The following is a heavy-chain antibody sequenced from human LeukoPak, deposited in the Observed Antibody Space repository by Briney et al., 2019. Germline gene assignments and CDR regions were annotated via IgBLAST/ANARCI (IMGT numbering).Heavy chain of an antibody. J-gene: IGHJ6*03. D-gene: IGHD2-21*02. CDR3: ARGDSYYYYYYMDV. Sequence: ASVKVSCKASGYTFTSYGITWVRQAPGQGLEWMGWISGYNGETNYAQKLQGRVTMTTDTSTSTAYMELRSLRSDDTAVYYCARGDSYYYYYYMDVWGKGTTVTISS. CDR2: ISGYNGET. V-gene: IGHV1-18*01. CDR1: GYTFTSYG.